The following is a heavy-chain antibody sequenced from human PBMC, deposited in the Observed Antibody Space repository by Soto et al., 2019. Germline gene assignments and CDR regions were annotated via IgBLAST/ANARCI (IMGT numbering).Heavy chain of an antibody. CDR1: GGSLTSSSYY. V-gene: IGHV4-39*01. CDR2: IYYSGST. CDR3: ATQEVSGSDVSTFDP. J-gene: IGHJ5*02. Sequence: SETLSLTCTVSGGSLTSSSYYWGWIRQPPGKVLEWIGSIYYSGSTYYNPSLKSRVTISVDTSKNQFSLKLSSVTAADTAVYYFATQEVSGSDVSTFDPWGQGTLLTVSS. D-gene: IGHD1-26*01.